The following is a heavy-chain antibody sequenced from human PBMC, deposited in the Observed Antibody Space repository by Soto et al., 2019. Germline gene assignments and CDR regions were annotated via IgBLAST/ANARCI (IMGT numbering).Heavy chain of an antibody. J-gene: IGHJ4*02. Sequence: PWGSLRISCASSGFTFSSYAMNWVRQAPGNGLEWVSAISGSGGSTYYADSVKGRFTISRDNSKNTLYLQMKSLRAEDTAVYYCAKLVGYDFWSGYYPFDYWGQGTMVTVSS. CDR3: AKLVGYDFWSGYYPFDY. CDR2: ISGSGGST. V-gene: IGHV3-23*01. D-gene: IGHD3-3*01. CDR1: GFTFSSYA.